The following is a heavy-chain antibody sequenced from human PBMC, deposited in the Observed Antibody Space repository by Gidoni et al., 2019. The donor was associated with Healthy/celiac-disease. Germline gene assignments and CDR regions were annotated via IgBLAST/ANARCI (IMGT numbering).Heavy chain of an antibody. CDR3: ARASSGRSLTDY. J-gene: IGHJ4*02. D-gene: IGHD6-19*01. CDR1: GGSISSYY. CDR2: IYYSGST. Sequence: QVQLQESGPGLVKPSETLSLTCTVSGGSISSYYWSWIRQPPGKGLEWIGYIYYSGSTNYNPPLKSRVTISVDTSKNQFSLKLSSVTAADTAVYYCARASSGRSLTDYWGQGTLVTVSS. V-gene: IGHV4-59*12.